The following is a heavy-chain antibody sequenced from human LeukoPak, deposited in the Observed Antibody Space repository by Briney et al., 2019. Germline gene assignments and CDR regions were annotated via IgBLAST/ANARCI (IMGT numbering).Heavy chain of an antibody. V-gene: IGHV3-48*03. CDR3: ARVILTGYYTFDY. D-gene: IGHD3-9*01. CDR1: GFTFSSYE. CDR2: ISSIGSTI. J-gene: IGHJ4*02. Sequence: GGSLRLSCAASGFTFSSYEMNWVRQAPGKGLEWVSYISSIGSTIYYADQVKGRFTISRDNDKNSLYLQMNSLRAEDTAVYYCARVILTGYYTFDYWGQGTLVTVSS.